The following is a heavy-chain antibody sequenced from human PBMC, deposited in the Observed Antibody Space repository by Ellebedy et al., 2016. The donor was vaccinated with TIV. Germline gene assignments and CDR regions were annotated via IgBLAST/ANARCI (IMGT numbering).Heavy chain of an antibody. CDR3: ARDYCSSTSCYNY. J-gene: IGHJ4*02. CDR1: GFTFSSYS. CDR2: ISSSSSYI. D-gene: IGHD2-2*02. Sequence: GGSLRLXCAASGFTFSSYSMNWVRQAPGKGLEWVSSISSSSSYIYYADSVKGRFTISRDNAKNSLYLQMNSLRAEDTAVYYCARDYCSSTSCYNYWGQGTLVTVSS. V-gene: IGHV3-21*01.